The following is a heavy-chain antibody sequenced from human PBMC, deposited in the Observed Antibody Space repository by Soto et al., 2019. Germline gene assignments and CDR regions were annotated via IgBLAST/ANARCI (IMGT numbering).Heavy chain of an antibody. CDR3: AAAGSRDDYYYGMDV. CDR1: GFTFTSSA. D-gene: IGHD2-15*01. CDR2: IVVGSGNT. Sequence: GASVKVSCKASGFTFTSSAVQWVRQARGQRLEWIGWIVVGSGNTNYAQKFQERVTITRDMSTSTAYMELSSPRSEDTAVYYCAAAGSRDDYYYGMDVWGQGTTVTVSS. V-gene: IGHV1-58*01. J-gene: IGHJ6*02.